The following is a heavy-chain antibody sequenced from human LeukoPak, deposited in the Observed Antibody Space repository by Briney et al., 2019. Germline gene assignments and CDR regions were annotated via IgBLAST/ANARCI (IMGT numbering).Heavy chain of an antibody. CDR3: ARESLRMGPFDP. CDR1: GGTFSSYA. Sequence: SVKVSCKASGGTFSSYAISWVRQAPGQGLEWMGGIIPIFGTANYAQKFQGRVTITADKSTSTAYMELSSLRSEDTAVYYCARESLRMGPFDPWGQGTLVTVSS. J-gene: IGHJ5*02. V-gene: IGHV1-69*06. CDR2: IIPIFGTA.